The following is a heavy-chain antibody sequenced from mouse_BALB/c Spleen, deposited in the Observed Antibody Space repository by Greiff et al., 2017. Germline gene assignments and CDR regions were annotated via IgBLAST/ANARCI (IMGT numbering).Heavy chain of an antibody. V-gene: IGHV1-28*01. CDR3: APLLRLPYAMDY. J-gene: IGHJ4*01. CDR2: IDPFNGGT. CDR1: GYSFTSYY. D-gene: IGHD1-2*01. Sequence: EVQLQQSGPELMKPGASVKISCKASGYSFTSYYMHWVKQSHGKSLEWIGYIDPFNGGTSYNQKFKGKATLTVDKSSSTAYMHLSSLTSEDSAVYYCAPLLRLPYAMDYWGQGTSVTVSS.